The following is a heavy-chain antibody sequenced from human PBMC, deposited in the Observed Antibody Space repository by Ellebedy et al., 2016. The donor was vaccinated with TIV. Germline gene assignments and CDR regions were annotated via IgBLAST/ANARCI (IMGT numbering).Heavy chain of an antibody. CDR3: AKEIRTGTGAGFDV. CDR1: GFTSNDFY. D-gene: IGHD1-14*01. CDR2: IGDSGRNT. Sequence: PGGSLRLSCVASGFTSNDFYMAWIRQAPGKGLEWVSLIGDSGRNTNYAHSVKGRFTISRDNAKNSLYLQMNTLRAEDTAVYYCAKEIRTGTGAGFDVWGQGTMVTVSS. J-gene: IGHJ3*01. V-gene: IGHV3-11*01.